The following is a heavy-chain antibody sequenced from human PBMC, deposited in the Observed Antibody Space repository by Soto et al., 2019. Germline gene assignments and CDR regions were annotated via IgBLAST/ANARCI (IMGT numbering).Heavy chain of an antibody. J-gene: IGHJ4*02. CDR2: ISAHNGNT. V-gene: IGHV1-18*01. CDR3: ARADYYDSSGYYVGIDY. Sequence: ASVKVSCKASGYTFTSYGISWVRQAPGQGLEWMGWISAHNGNTNYAQKLQGRVTMTTDTSTSTAYMELRSLRSDDTAVYYCARADYYDSSGYYVGIDYWGQGTLVTVSS. D-gene: IGHD3-22*01. CDR1: GYTFTSYG.